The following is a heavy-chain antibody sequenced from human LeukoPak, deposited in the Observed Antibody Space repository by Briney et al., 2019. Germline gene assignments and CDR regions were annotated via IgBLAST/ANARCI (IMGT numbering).Heavy chain of an antibody. CDR2: INHSGST. Sequence: SETLSLTCAVYGGSFSGYYWSWIRQPPGKGLEWIGEINHSGSTNYNPSLKSRVTISVDTSKNQFSLKLSSVTAADTAVYYCARGTPDSSGGILFDYWGQGTLVTVSS. CDR1: GGSFSGYY. J-gene: IGHJ4*02. V-gene: IGHV4-34*01. CDR3: ARGTPDSSGGILFDY. D-gene: IGHD3-22*01.